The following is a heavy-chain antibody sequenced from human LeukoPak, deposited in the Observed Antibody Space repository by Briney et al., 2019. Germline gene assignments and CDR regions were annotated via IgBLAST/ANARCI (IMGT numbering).Heavy chain of an antibody. Sequence: SETLSLTCAVYGGSFSGYYWSWIRQPPGKGLEWIGEINHSGSTNYNPSLKSRVTISVDTSKNQFSLKLSSVTAADTAVYYCARPSSSSGHNWFDPWGQGTLVTVSS. D-gene: IGHD6-6*01. CDR1: GGSFSGYY. CDR3: ARPSSSSGHNWFDP. CDR2: INHSGST. V-gene: IGHV4-34*01. J-gene: IGHJ5*02.